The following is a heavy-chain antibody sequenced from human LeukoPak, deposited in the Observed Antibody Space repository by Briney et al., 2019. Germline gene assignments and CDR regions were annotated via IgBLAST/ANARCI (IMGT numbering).Heavy chain of an antibody. V-gene: IGHV4-61*02. D-gene: IGHD4-11*01. Sequence: PSQTLSLTCTVSGASISSGSYYWSWIRQPAGKGLEWIGRIYTSGSTNYNPSLKSRVTISVDTSKNQFSLKLSSVTAADTAVYYCARECYSNYGYYMDVWGKGTTVTVSS. J-gene: IGHJ6*03. CDR3: ARECYSNYGYYMDV. CDR1: GASISSGSYY. CDR2: IYTSGST.